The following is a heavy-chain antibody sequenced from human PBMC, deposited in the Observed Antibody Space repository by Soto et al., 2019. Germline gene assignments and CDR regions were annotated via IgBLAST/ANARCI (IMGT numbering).Heavy chain of an antibody. J-gene: IGHJ3*02. CDR3: ARQQSLWFGELLSAAFDI. CDR1: GFTVSSNY. V-gene: IGHV3-66*04. CDR2: IYSGGST. D-gene: IGHD3-10*01. Sequence: GGSLSLSCAASGFTVSSNYMSWVRQAPGKGLEWVSVIYSGGSTYYADSVKGRFTISRDNSKNTLYLQMNSLRAEDTAVYYCARQQSLWFGELLSAAFDIWGQGTMVTVS.